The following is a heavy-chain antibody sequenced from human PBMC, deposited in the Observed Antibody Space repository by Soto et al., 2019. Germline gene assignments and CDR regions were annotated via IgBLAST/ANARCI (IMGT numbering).Heavy chain of an antibody. CDR1: GFTFSDYY. J-gene: IGHJ4*02. V-gene: IGHV3-11*05. CDR2: ISKRSDYR. CDR3: ARFGHKDLLTGFIDH. D-gene: IGHD3-9*01. Sequence: QVQLVESGGGLVKPGGSLTLSCAASGFTFSDYYMTWIRQAPGKGLEWVSYISKRSDYRNYPDSVKGRITISRDNAKNSVYLQMSSLRAEDTAVYYCARFGHKDLLTGFIDHWGQGTLVTVSS.